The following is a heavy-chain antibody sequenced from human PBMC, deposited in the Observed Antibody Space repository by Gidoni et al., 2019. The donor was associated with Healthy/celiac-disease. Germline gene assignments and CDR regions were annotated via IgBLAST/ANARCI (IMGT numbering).Heavy chain of an antibody. CDR1: GGTFSSYA. D-gene: IGHD6-19*01. CDR2: IIPILGIA. J-gene: IGHJ4*02. CDR3: ARVLGVAAPRGYFDY. V-gene: IGHV1-69*09. Sequence: QVQLVQSGAEVKKPGSSVTVSCKASGGTFSSYAISWVRQAPGQGLEWMGRIIPILGIANYAQKFQGRVMITADKSTSTAYMELSSLRSEDTAVYYCARVLGVAAPRGYFDYWGQGTLVTVSS.